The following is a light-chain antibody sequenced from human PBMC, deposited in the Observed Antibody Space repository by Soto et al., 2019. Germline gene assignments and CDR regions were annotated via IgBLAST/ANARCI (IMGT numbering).Light chain of an antibody. Sequence: DIQMTQSPSSLSASVGDRVTITCRASQGISNYLAWYQQKPGKVPKLLIYAASTLQSGVPSRFSGSGSGTDFPLTISSLQPEDVATYYCQRYNSAPTFGPGTKVDIK. CDR3: QRYNSAPT. CDR2: AAS. CDR1: QGISNY. V-gene: IGKV1-27*01. J-gene: IGKJ3*01.